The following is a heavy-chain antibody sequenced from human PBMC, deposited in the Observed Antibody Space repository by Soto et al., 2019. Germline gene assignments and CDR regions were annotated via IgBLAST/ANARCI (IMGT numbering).Heavy chain of an antibody. CDR2: IYYTGST. V-gene: IGHV4-61*01. Sequence: PSETLAVTCTESGGSVSSESHYWSWIRQTPGKGLEWIGYIYYTGSTNYNPSLKGRVTMSVDTSRDQVSLRLRSVTRADTAVYYCARDQYDFRSSSYYYAMEVWGQGTKVTVSS. CDR3: ARDQYDFRSSSYYYAMEV. CDR1: GGSVSSESHY. J-gene: IGHJ6*02. D-gene: IGHD3-3*01.